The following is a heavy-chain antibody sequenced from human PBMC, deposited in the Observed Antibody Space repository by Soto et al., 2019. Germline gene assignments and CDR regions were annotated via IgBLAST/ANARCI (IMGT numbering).Heavy chain of an antibody. V-gene: IGHV4-30-4*08. CDR2: IYDSQNT. Sequence: SETLSLTCTVSGGSVRSGGYYWSWIRHLPGKGLEWIAYIYDSQNTYYNPSLASRVSISVDTSKNSFSVNLTSVTAADTAVYFCARLVVVAPVANVWGQGTLVTVSS. CDR1: GGSVRSGGYY. J-gene: IGHJ4*02. CDR3: ARLVVVAPVANV. D-gene: IGHD2-2*01.